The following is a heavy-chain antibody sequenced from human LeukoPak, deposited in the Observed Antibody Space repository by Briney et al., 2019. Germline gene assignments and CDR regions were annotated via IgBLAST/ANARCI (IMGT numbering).Heavy chain of an antibody. CDR2: ISSSSSYI. Sequence: GGSLRVSCADSVYTFSSYSMSWVRQAPGKGLWCVSSISSSSSYIYYADSVKGRFTISRDNAKNSLYLQMNSLRAEDTAVYYCARGASSHRSYYDILTGYRDAFDIWGQGTMVTVSS. D-gene: IGHD3-9*01. V-gene: IGHV3-21*01. J-gene: IGHJ3*02. CDR1: VYTFSSYS. CDR3: ARGASSHRSYYDILTGYRDAFDI.